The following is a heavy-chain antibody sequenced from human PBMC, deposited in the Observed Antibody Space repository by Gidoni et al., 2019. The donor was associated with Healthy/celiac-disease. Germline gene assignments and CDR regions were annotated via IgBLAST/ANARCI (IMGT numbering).Heavy chain of an antibody. J-gene: IGHJ4*02. CDR1: GGSFSGYY. Sequence: QVQLQQWGAGLLTPSETLSLTCAVYGGSFSGYYWSWIRQPPGKGLEWIGEINHSGSTNYNPSLKSRVTISVDTSKNQFSLKLSSVTAADTAVYYCARVRYSSSWFLDYWGQGTLVTVSS. CDR2: INHSGST. CDR3: ARVRYSSSWFLDY. V-gene: IGHV4-34*01. D-gene: IGHD6-13*01.